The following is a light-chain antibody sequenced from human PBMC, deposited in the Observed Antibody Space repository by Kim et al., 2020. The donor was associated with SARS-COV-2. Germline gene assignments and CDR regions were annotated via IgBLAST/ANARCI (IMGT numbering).Light chain of an antibody. Sequence: PGDVATLSCSASQSVTSNSLAWYQQRPGQAPRLLIYAASKRADGIPDRFSGSGSGADFTLTISRREPEDFAVYYCQQYGGSPSFTFGRGTRLEIK. CDR2: AAS. V-gene: IGKV3-20*01. J-gene: IGKJ5*01. CDR3: QQYGGSPSFT. CDR1: QSVTSNS.